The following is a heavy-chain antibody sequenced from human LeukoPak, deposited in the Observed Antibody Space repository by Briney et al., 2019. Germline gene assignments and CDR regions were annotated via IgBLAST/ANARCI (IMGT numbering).Heavy chain of an antibody. J-gene: IGHJ4*02. Sequence: ASVKVSCKTSGYSFTDYIIAWVRQAPGQGLEWLGWIGTYDGHTNYAQKVQGRVTMTTDTSATTAYLELRSLTSDDTALYYCARLMDNNYDGSAFDYWGQGTLVTVSS. D-gene: IGHD3-22*01. CDR3: ARLMDNNYDGSAFDY. CDR1: GYSFTDYI. CDR2: IGTYDGHT. V-gene: IGHV1-18*01.